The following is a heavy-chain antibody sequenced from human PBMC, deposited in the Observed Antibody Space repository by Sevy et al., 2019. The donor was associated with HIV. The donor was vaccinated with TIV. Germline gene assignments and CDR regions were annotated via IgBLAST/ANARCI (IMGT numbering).Heavy chain of an antibody. CDR2: IKQDGSEK. D-gene: IGHD5-12*01. CDR1: GFTFSSYW. V-gene: IGHV3-7*01. Sequence: GGSLRLSCAASGFTFSSYWMSWVRQAPGKGLEWVANIKQDGSEKYYVDSVKGRFTISRDNAKNSLYLQMNSLRAEETAVYYCARSGVATTTIEGIYYFDYWGQGTLVTVSS. CDR3: ARSGVATTTIEGIYYFDY. J-gene: IGHJ4*02.